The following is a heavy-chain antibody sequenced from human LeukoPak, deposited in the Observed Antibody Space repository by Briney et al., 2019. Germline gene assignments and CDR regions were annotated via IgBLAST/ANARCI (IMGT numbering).Heavy chain of an antibody. V-gene: IGHV4-34*12. CDR1: GGSFSGYY. CDR3: AKSNGYGLVDI. J-gene: IGHJ3*02. Sequence: SETLSLTCAVYGGSFSGYYWAWIRQPPGKGLEWIGNIFYSGSTYYSPSLKSRVTISLDTSRNQFSLKLNSVTAADTAVYYCAKSNGYGLVDIWGQGTMVTVSS. CDR2: IFYSGST. D-gene: IGHD3-10*01.